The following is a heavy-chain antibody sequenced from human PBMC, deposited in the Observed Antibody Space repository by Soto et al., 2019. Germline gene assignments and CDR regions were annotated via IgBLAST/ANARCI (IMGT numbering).Heavy chain of an antibody. J-gene: IGHJ4*02. CDR2: IYYSGST. V-gene: IGHV4-31*03. CDR1: VGSISSGGYY. D-gene: IGHD3-22*01. CDR3: ARNKYYYDSSGYPDY. Sequence: TLALTCTVSVGSISSGGYYWSWIRQHPGKGLEWIGYIYYSGSTYYNPSLKSRVTISVDTSKNQFSLKLSSVTAADTAVYYCARNKYYYDSSGYPDYWGQGTLVTVSS.